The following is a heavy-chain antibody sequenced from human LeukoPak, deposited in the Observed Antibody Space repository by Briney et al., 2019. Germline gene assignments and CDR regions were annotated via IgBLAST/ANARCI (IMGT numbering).Heavy chain of an antibody. J-gene: IGHJ3*02. V-gene: IGHV3-48*03. CDR1: GFTFSSFD. CDR2: ISSSSSPI. CDR3: ATQGRSTKLGI. Sequence: GGSLRLSCAASGFTFSSFDMNWVRQAPGKGLEWISYISSSSSPIYYADSVKGRFTISRNNAKNSLYLQMNSLRAEDTAVYYCATQGRSTKLGIWGQGTMVTVSS. D-gene: IGHD2-2*01.